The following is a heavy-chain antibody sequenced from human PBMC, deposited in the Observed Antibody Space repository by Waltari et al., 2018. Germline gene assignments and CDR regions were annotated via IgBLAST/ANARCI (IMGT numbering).Heavy chain of an antibody. D-gene: IGHD2-2*01. CDR2: IGSRGRNP. Sequence: EVQLLESGGGLVQPGGSLRLSCAASGFTFSSYDMSWVRQAPGKGSEWVSVIGSRGRNPYSADAVKGRFTISRDDSKNTLYLQMNGLRAEDTAVYYCAKGPAARTNWFDPWGQGTLVTVSS. CDR3: AKGPAARTNWFDP. J-gene: IGHJ5*02. V-gene: IGHV3-23*01. CDR1: GFTFSSYD.